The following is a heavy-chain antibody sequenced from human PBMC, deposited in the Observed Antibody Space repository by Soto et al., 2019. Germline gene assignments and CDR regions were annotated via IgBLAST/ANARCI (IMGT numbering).Heavy chain of an antibody. J-gene: IGHJ4*02. D-gene: IGHD4-17*01. CDR3: ARGEIGDYGDYWRL. V-gene: IGHV4-31*03. Sequence: QVQLQESGPGLVKPSQTLSLTCTVSGGSISSGGYYWSWIRQHPGKGLEWIGYIYYSGSTYYNPSLKSRVTISVDTSKNQFSLKLSSVTAADTAVYYCARGEIGDYGDYWRLWGQGTLVTVSS. CDR1: GGSISSGGYY. CDR2: IYYSGST.